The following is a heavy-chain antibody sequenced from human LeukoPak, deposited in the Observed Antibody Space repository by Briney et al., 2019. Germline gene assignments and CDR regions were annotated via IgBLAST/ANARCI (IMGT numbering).Heavy chain of an antibody. D-gene: IGHD3-3*01. J-gene: IGHJ6*02. CDR1: GYTFTSYG. CDR2: ISAYNGNT. CDR3: ARESLWSGYFSDGMDV. V-gene: IGHV1-18*01. Sequence: GASVKVSCKASGYTFTSYGISWVRQAPGQGLEWMGWISAYNGNTNYAQKLQGRVTMTTDTSTSTAYMELRSLRSDDTAVYYCARESLWSGYFSDGMDVWGQGTTVTVSS.